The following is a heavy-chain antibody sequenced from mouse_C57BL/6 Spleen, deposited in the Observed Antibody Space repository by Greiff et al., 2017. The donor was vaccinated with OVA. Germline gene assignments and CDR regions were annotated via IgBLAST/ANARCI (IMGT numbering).Heavy chain of an antibody. V-gene: IGHV3-6*01. CDR2: ISYDGSN. J-gene: IGHJ2*01. CDR1: GYSITSGYY. CDR3: ARLPEGY. Sequence: ESGPGLVKPSQSLSLTCSVTGYSITSGYYWNWIRQFPGNKLEWMGYISYDGSNNYNPSLKNRISITRDTSKNQFFLKLNSVTTEDTATYYCARLPEGYWGQGTTLTVSS.